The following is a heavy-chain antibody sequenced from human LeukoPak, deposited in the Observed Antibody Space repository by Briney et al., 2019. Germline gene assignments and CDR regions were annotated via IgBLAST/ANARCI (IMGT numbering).Heavy chain of an antibody. CDR1: GFTFSNSG. D-gene: IGHD1-14*01. J-gene: IGHJ4*02. CDR3: AKDRLPGLKNRNYFDY. Sequence: PGGSLRLSCGASGFTFSNSGMSWVRQAPGKGLEWVSAISGSGGTTYYVDSVKGRFTISRDNSKNTLYLQMNSLRAEDTAVYYCAKDRLPGLKNRNYFDYWGQGTLVTVSS. CDR2: ISGSGGTT. V-gene: IGHV3-23*01.